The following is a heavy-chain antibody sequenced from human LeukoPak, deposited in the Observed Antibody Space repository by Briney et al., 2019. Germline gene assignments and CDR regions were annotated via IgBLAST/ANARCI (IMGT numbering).Heavy chain of an antibody. D-gene: IGHD6-13*01. CDR3: ARGQQLVPDY. J-gene: IGHJ4*02. Sequence: GASVKVSCKASGYTFTSYYMHRVRQAPGQGLEWMGIINPSGGSTSYAQKLQGRVTMTRDTSTSTVYMEMSSLRSEDTAVYYCARGQQLVPDYWGQGTLVTVSS. CDR2: INPSGGST. CDR1: GYTFTSYY. V-gene: IGHV1-46*01.